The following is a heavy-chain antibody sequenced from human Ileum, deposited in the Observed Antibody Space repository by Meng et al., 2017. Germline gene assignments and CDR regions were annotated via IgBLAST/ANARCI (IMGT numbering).Heavy chain of an antibody. CDR2: ISNNVDLE. CDR3: GKGHWGLDY. CDR1: GLTFSNHY. J-gene: IGHJ4*02. V-gene: IGHV3-11*01. D-gene: IGHD7-27*01. Sequence: GGSLRLSFAVSGLTFSNHYMTWIRQAPGKGMEWVSYISNNVDLENYADSVKGRFTISRDNAKSSLFLQMNSVRDEDTAVYNCGKGHWGLDYLGQGTLVTVSS.